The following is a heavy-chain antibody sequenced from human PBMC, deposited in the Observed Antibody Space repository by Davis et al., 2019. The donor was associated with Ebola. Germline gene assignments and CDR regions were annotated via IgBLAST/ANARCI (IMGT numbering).Heavy chain of an antibody. J-gene: IGHJ5*02. CDR1: GFTFSSYS. CDR3: ARHRIGYSSGWYYNWFDP. CDR2: ISSSSSYI. D-gene: IGHD6-19*01. Sequence: GGSLRLSCAASGFTFSSYSMNWVRQAPGKGLEWVSSISSSSSYIYYADSVKGRFTISRDNAKNSLYLQMNSLRAEDTAVYYCARHRIGYSSGWYYNWFDPWGQGTLVTVSS. V-gene: IGHV3-21*01.